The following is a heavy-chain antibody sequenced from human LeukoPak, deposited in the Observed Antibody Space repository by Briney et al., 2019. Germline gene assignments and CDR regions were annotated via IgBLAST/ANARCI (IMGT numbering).Heavy chain of an antibody. CDR1: GYTFTGYY. Sequence: ASVKVSCKASGYTFTGYYMHWVRQAPGQGLEWVCRINPNSGSTNYAQTFQGRVTMTRDTSNSTAYMELSRLRSDDTAGYYCARDSPPSIAVAGIVYMDVWGKGTTVTVSS. V-gene: IGHV1-2*06. J-gene: IGHJ6*03. D-gene: IGHD6-19*01. CDR3: ARDSPPSIAVAGIVYMDV. CDR2: INPNSGST.